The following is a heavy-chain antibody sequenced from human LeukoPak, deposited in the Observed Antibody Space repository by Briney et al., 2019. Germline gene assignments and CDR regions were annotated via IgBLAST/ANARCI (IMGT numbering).Heavy chain of an antibody. J-gene: IGHJ6*02. CDR3: ARVGGSGSYYNYYYYGMDV. D-gene: IGHD3-10*01. Sequence: SETLSLTCTVSGGSISSNSYFWGWIRQPPGKGLEWIGEINHSGSTNYNPSLKSRVTISVDTSKNQFSLKLSSVTAADTAVYYCARVGGSGSYYNYYYYGMDVWGQGTTVTVSS. CDR2: INHSGST. CDR1: GGSISSNSYF. V-gene: IGHV4-39*07.